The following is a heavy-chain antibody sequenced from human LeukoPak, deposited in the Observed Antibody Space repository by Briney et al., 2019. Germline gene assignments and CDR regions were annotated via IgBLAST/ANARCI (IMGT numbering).Heavy chain of an antibody. D-gene: IGHD1-26*01. J-gene: IGHJ4*02. CDR2: INWNGGST. CDR3: ATLLPLGARDY. Sequence: GGSLRLSCAASGFTFDDYGMSWVRQAPGKGPEWVSGINWNGGSTGYADSVKGRFTISRDNAKNSLYLQMNSLRAEDTALYYCATLLPLGARDYWGQGTLVTVSS. CDR1: GFTFDDYG. V-gene: IGHV3-20*04.